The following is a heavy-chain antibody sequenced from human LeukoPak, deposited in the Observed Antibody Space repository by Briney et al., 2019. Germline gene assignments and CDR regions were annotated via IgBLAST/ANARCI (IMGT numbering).Heavy chain of an antibody. CDR2: ISGSGGST. CDR1: GFTFSSYA. V-gene: IGHV3-23*01. CDR3: AKGRATTTVTSAYFDY. Sequence: GGSLRLFCAASGFTFSSYAMSWVRQAPRKGLEWVSAISGSGGSTYYADSVKGRFTISRDNSKNTLYLQMNSLRAEDTAVYYCAKGRATTTVTSAYFDYWGQGTLVTVSS. D-gene: IGHD4-17*01. J-gene: IGHJ4*02.